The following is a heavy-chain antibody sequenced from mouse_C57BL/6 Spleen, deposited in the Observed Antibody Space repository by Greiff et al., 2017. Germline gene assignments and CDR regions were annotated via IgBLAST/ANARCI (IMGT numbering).Heavy chain of an antibody. V-gene: IGHV14-2*01. CDR1: GFNINDYY. CDR2: IDPADGET. J-gene: IGHJ1*03. Sequence: VQLQQSGAELVKPGASVKLSCTASGFNINDYYMHWVKQRTEQGLEWIGRIDPADGETKYAPKFQGKATITADTSSNTAYLQLSSLTSEDTAVHYCASDSNYVWYFDVWGTGITVTVSS. D-gene: IGHD2-5*01. CDR3: ASDSNYVWYFDV.